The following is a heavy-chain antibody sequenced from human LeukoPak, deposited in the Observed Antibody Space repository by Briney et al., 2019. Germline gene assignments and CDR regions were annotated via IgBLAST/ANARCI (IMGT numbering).Heavy chain of an antibody. CDR1: GFTFSSYA. CDR2: ISGSGGST. V-gene: IGHV3-23*01. D-gene: IGHD3-10*01. Sequence: PGGSLRLSCAASGFTFSSYAMSWVRQAPGKGLEWVSAISGSGGSTYYADSVKGRFTISRDNSKNTLYLQMNSLRAEDTAVYYCARVVTGITMVRLYYFDYWGQGTLVTVSS. CDR3: ARVVTGITMVRLYYFDY. J-gene: IGHJ4*02.